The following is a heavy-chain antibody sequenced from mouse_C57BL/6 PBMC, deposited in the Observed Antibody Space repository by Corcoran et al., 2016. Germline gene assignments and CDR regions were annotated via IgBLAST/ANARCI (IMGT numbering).Heavy chain of an antibody. CDR3: ARRNYYYAPTDAMDY. J-gene: IGHJ4*01. D-gene: IGHD1-1*01. CDR2: INPNNGGT. CDR1: GYTFTDYY. V-gene: IGHV1-26*01. Sequence: EVQLQQSGPELVKPGASVKISCKASGYTFTDYYMNWVKQSHGKSLEWIGDINPNNGGTSYNQKFKGKATLTVDKSSSTAYMELRSLTSEDSAVYYCARRNYYYAPTDAMDYWGQGTSVTVSS.